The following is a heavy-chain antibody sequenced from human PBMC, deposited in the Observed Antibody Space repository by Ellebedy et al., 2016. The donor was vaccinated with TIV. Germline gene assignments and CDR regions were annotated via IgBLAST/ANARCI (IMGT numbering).Heavy chain of an antibody. CDR2: ISYDGSNK. CDR3: ARDTVAVPDGDVFDI. Sequence: PGGSLRLSCAASGFTFSSYAMHWVRQAPGTGLEWVAVISYDGSNKYYADSVKGRFTISRDNARTSLYLQRNSLRVDDTAMYFCARDTVAVPDGDVFDIWGQGTMVTVSS. D-gene: IGHD2-2*01. V-gene: IGHV3-30-3*01. CDR1: GFTFSSYA. J-gene: IGHJ3*02.